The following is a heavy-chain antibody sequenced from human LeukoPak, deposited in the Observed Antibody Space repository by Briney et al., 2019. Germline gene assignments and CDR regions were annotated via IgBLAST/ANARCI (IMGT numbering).Heavy chain of an antibody. D-gene: IGHD3-10*01. J-gene: IGHJ5*02. V-gene: IGHV1-8*03. CDR3: ARGRLLWRGLFDP. CDR2: MNPNSGNT. CDR1: GYTFTSYD. Sequence: ASVKVSCKASGYTFTSYDINWVRQATGQGLEWMGWMNPNSGNTGYAQKFQGRVTIIRNTSISTAYMELSSLRSEDTAVYYCARGRLLWRGLFDPWGQGTLVTVSS.